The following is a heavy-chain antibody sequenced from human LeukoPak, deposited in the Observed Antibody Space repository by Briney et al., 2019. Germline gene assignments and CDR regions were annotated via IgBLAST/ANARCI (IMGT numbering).Heavy chain of an antibody. CDR3: TTDWREYYGSGINY. Sequence: GGSLRLSCAASGFTFSNAWMSWVRQAPGKGLEWVGRIKSKTDGGTTDYAAPVKGRFTISRDDSKNMLYLQMNSLKTEDTAVYYCTTDWREYYGSGINYWGQGTLVTVSS. J-gene: IGHJ4*02. V-gene: IGHV3-15*01. CDR2: IKSKTDGGTT. D-gene: IGHD3-10*01. CDR1: GFTFSNAW.